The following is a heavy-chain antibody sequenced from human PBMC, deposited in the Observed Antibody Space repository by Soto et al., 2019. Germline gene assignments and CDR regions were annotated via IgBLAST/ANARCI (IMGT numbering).Heavy chain of an antibody. Sequence: QITLKESGPTLVKPTQTLTLTCTFSGFSLTTRGVGVGWIRQPPGKALECLGLIYWDDDKRYSPSLQSTLSITKDTSKNQVVLTMTNVDPVDTATYYWAHIPNYYQYDWFDPWGQGTLVSVSS. CDR1: GFSLTTRGVG. CDR3: AHIPNYYQYDWFDP. CDR2: IYWDDDK. V-gene: IGHV2-5*02. D-gene: IGHD3-16*01. J-gene: IGHJ5*02.